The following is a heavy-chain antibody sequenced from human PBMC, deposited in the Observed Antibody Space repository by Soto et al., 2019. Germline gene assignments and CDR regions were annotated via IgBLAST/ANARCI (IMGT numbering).Heavy chain of an antibody. Sequence: SETLSLTCTVSGGSISSSSYYWGWIRQPPGKGLEWIGSIYYSGSTYYNPSLKSRVTIPVDTSKNQFSLKLSSVTAADTAVYYCATLWFGEGNYWGQGTLVTVSS. CDR2: IYYSGST. V-gene: IGHV4-39*01. D-gene: IGHD3-10*01. CDR3: ATLWFGEGNY. CDR1: GGSISSSSYY. J-gene: IGHJ4*02.